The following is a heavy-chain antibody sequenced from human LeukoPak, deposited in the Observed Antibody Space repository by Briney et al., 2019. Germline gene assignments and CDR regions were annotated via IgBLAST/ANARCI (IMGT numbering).Heavy chain of an antibody. CDR3: ARGGVYYDFWSGYYPSDY. Sequence: ASVKVSCKASGYTFTGYYMHWVRQAPGQGLEWMGWINPNSGGTNYAQKFQGRVTMTRDTSISTAYMELSRLRSDDTAVYYCARGGVYYDFWSGYYPSDYWGQGTLVTVSS. CDR1: GYTFTGYY. CDR2: INPNSGGT. J-gene: IGHJ4*02. D-gene: IGHD3-3*01. V-gene: IGHV1-2*02.